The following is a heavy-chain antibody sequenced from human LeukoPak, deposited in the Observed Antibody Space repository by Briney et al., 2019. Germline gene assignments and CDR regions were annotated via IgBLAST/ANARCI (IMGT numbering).Heavy chain of an antibody. J-gene: IGHJ5*02. CDR2: IIPLFDTT. CDR1: GGTFGSYV. CDR3: ARERTYYDILTGPNWFDP. V-gene: IGHV1-69*05. D-gene: IGHD3-9*01. Sequence: SVKVSCKTSGGTFGSYVISWVRQAPGQGLEWMGGIIPLFDTTNYAQKFQGRVTITTDESTSTAYMELSSLRSEDTAVYYCARERTYYDILTGPNWFDPWGQGTLVTVSS.